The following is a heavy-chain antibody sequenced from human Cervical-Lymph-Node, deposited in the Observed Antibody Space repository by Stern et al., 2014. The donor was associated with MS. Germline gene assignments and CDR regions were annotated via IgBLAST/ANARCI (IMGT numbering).Heavy chain of an antibody. D-gene: IGHD6-13*01. Sequence: VQLEESGAEVKKPGASVKVSCKTSEYTFTGYYLHWVRQAPGQGLEWMGWINPSSGGTNYAQNFQGRVTMTRDTSISTAYMELTRLRSDDTAVYFCAQGTGSSWTLDYWGQGTRVTVSS. CDR3: AQGTGSSWTLDY. CDR2: INPSSGGT. CDR1: EYTFTGYY. J-gene: IGHJ4*02. V-gene: IGHV1-2*02.